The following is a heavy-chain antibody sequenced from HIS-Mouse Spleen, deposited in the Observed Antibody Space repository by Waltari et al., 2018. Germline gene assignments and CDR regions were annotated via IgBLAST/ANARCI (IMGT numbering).Heavy chain of an antibody. D-gene: IGHD3-3*02. V-gene: IGHV1-18*01. CDR2: IRDYNGNT. CDR1: VYTFPSYG. J-gene: IGHJ4*02. Sequence: QFQLVQSGAEVKTPGASVKVSCKASVYTFPSYGLSWVRLAPGQGLEWMGWIRDYNGNTNYAQKLQGRVTMTTDTSTSTAYMELRSLRSDDTAVYYCARSFLEWLLYFDYWGQGTLVTVSS. CDR3: ARSFLEWLLYFDY.